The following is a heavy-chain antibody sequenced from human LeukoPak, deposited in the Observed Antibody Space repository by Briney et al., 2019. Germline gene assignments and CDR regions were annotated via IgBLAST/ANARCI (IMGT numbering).Heavy chain of an antibody. CDR3: AKAVGAVAGKGPFDY. V-gene: IGHV3-23*01. D-gene: IGHD6-19*01. Sequence: GGSLRLSCAASGFTFSGYAMSWVRQAPGKGLEWVSAISGSGGSTYYADSVKGRFTISRDNSKNTLYLQMNSLRAEDTAVYYCAKAVGAVAGKGPFDYWGQGTLVTVSS. CDR2: ISGSGGST. J-gene: IGHJ4*02. CDR1: GFTFSGYA.